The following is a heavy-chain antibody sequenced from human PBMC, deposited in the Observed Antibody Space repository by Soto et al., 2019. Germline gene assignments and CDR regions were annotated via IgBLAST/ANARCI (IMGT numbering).Heavy chain of an antibody. CDR3: ARGARYSPTIFDY. Sequence: SETLSLTCTVSGGSISSGGYYWSWIRQHPGKGLEWIGYIYYSGSTYYNPSLKSRVTISVDTSKNQFSLKLSSVTAADTAVYYCARGARYSPTIFDYWGQGTLVTVSS. D-gene: IGHD1-26*01. J-gene: IGHJ4*02. CDR2: IYYSGST. CDR1: GGSISSGGYY. V-gene: IGHV4-31*03.